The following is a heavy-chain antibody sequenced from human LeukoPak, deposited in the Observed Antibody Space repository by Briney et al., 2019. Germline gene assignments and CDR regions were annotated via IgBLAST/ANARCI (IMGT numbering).Heavy chain of an antibody. D-gene: IGHD6-13*01. J-gene: IGHJ4*02. CDR2: IYYSGST. V-gene: IGHV4-28*03. CDR1: GYSISSSNW. CDR3: ARETRGSWYFYY. Sequence: SDTLSLTCAVSGYSISSSNWWGWIRQPPGKGLEWIGYIYYSGSTYYNPSLKSRVTISVDTSENQFSLKLSSVTAADTAVYYCARETRGSWYFYYWGQGTLVTVSS.